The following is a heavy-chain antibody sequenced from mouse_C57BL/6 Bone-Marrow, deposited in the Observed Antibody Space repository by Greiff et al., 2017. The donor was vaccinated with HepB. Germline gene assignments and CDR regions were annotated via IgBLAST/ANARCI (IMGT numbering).Heavy chain of an antibody. V-gene: IGHV5-4*01. J-gene: IGHJ1*03. Sequence: EVQLQESGGGLVKPGGSLKLSCAASGFTFSSYAMSWVRQTLEKRLEWVATISDGGSYTYYPDNVKGRFTISRDNAKNNLYLQMSHLKSEDTAMYYCARDGAYSLRPVWGTGTTVTVSS. D-gene: IGHD1-2*01. CDR1: GFTFSSYA. CDR3: ARDGAYSLRPV. CDR2: ISDGGSYT.